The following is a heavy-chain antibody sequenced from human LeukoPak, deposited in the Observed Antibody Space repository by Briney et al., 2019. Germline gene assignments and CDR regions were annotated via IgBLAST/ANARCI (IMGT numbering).Heavy chain of an antibody. D-gene: IGHD5-12*01. CDR1: GFTVSSNY. V-gene: IGHV3-53*01. CDR3: ARGGMVATIEN. J-gene: IGHJ4*02. Sequence: GGSLSLSCAASGFTVSSNYMSWVRQGPGRGLEWVSVIDSVDGAYYADPVKGRFIISRDNSKNTLYLQMNSLRAEDTAVYYCARGGMVATIENWGQGTLVTVSS. CDR2: IDSVDGA.